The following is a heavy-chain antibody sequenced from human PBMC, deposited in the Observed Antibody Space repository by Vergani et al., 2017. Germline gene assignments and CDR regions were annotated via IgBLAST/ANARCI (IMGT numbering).Heavy chain of an antibody. V-gene: IGHV3-30-3*02. Sequence: QVQLVESGGGVVQPGRSLRLSCAASGFTFSSYAMHWVRQAPGKGLEWVAVISYDGSNKYYADSVKGRFTISRDNSKNTLYLQMNRLNVDDTAIYYCGKTQGTVVGTWWFDPWGQGTPVTVSS. CDR1: GFTFSSYA. CDR3: GKTQGTVVGTWWFDP. CDR2: ISYDGSNK. J-gene: IGHJ5*02. D-gene: IGHD1-7*01.